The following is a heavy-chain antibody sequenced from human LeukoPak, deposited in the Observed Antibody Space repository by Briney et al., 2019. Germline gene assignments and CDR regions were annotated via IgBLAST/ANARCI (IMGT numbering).Heavy chain of an antibody. Sequence: HPGGSLRLSCAASGFTVSSSFMTWVRQAPGKGLEWGSVIYSRGMTFYADSVKGRFTISRENSKNTLYLQMNSLRAEDTAVYYCARDLDYGGKGGHYSGMDVWGQGTTVTVSS. D-gene: IGHD4-23*01. CDR2: IYSRGMT. CDR3: ARDLDYGGKGGHYSGMDV. CDR1: GFTVSSSF. J-gene: IGHJ6*02. V-gene: IGHV3-66*01.